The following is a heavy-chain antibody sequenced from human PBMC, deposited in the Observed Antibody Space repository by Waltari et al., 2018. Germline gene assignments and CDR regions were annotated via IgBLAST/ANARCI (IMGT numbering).Heavy chain of an antibody. Sequence: QVQLQESGPGLVKPSETLSLTCTVSGGSISSYYWSWIRQPPGKGLEWIGYIYYRGRTNNNPSRKSRVPISVDTSKNQFSLKLSSVTAADTAVYYCAREDYGGNSGVIDYWGQGTLVTVSS. CDR3: AREDYGGNSGVIDY. CDR1: GGSISSYY. D-gene: IGHD4-17*01. V-gene: IGHV4-59*01. CDR2: IYYRGRT. J-gene: IGHJ4*02.